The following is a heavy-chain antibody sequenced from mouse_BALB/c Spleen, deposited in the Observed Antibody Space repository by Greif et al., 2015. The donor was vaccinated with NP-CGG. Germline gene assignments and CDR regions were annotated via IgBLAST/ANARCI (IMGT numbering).Heavy chain of an antibody. D-gene: IGHD2-1*01. CDR1: GYTFTSYW. J-gene: IGHJ4*01. CDR3: ARPYGNYPYYAMDY. V-gene: IGHV1-87*01. Sequence: VQRVESGAELARPGASVKLSCKASGYTFTSYWMQWVKQRPGQGLEWIGAIYPGDGDTRYTQKFKGKATLTADKSSSTAYMQLSSLASEDSAVYYCARPYGNYPYYAMDYWGQGTSVTVSS. CDR2: IYPGDGDT.